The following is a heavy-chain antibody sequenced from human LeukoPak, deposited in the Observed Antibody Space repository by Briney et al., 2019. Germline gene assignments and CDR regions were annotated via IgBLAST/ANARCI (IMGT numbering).Heavy chain of an antibody. Sequence: GGSLSLFRAASGFILSGYWMSWVRQTPGKGLDWVANINQDGSAQYCADSVRGRFTISRDNAKNLLYLEMSSLRVEDTAVYYCARWSHNIDSWGQGTLVTVSS. CDR1: GFILSGYW. V-gene: IGHV3-7*05. CDR3: ARWSHNIDS. CDR2: INQDGSAQ. D-gene: IGHD3-3*01. J-gene: IGHJ4*02.